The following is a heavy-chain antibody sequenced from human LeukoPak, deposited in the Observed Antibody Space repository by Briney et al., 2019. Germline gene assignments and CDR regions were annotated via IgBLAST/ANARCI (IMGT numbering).Heavy chain of an antibody. V-gene: IGHV3-30-3*01. J-gene: IGHJ5*02. Sequence: PGGSLRLPCAASGFTFSSYAMHWVRQAPGKGLEWVAVISYDGSNKYYADSVKGRFTISRDNSKNTLYLQMNSLRAEDTAVYYCARGGDRITQFPFDPWGQGTLVTVSS. CDR2: ISYDGSNK. D-gene: IGHD3-10*01. CDR3: ARGGDRITQFPFDP. CDR1: GFTFSSYA.